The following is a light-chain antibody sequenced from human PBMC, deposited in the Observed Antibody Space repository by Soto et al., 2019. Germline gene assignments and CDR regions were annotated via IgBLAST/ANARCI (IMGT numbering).Light chain of an antibody. CDR2: GAS. CDR1: QSVSSSY. CDR3: QQNGSSYT. V-gene: IGKV3-20*01. Sequence: EIVLTQFPGTLSLSPGERATLSCRASQSVSSSYLAWYQQKPGQAPRLLIYGASSRATGIPDRFSGSGSGTDFTLTISRLAPEDFAVYYCQQNGSSYTFGQGTKLEIK. J-gene: IGKJ2*01.